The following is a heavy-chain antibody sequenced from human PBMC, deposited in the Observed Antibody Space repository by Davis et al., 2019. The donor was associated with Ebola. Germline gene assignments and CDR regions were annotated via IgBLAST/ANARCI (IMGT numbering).Heavy chain of an antibody. D-gene: IGHD1-26*01. J-gene: IGHJ3*01. V-gene: IGHV5-51*01. Sequence: KVSCKASGYFFPHYWIGWVRQLPGKGLEWMGIVFPADSDTRNSPSFEGRVTISVDNSISTSYLQWSSLKASDTAMYYCARHRSAWDGDGFDVWGQGTMVIVSS. CDR3: ARHRSAWDGDGFDV. CDR2: VFPADSDT. CDR1: GYFFPHYW.